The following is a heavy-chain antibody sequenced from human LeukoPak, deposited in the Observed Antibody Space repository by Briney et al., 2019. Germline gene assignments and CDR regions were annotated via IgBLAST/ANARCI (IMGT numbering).Heavy chain of an antibody. D-gene: IGHD6-6*01. V-gene: IGHV3-21*01. CDR1: GFTFSSYN. J-gene: IGHJ4*02. CDR3: ARDLDPSSSPFPYYFDY. CDR2: ISSSSSYI. Sequence: GGSLRLSCVASGFTFSSYNMNWVRQAPGKGLEWVSSISSSSSYIYYADSVKGRFTISRDNAKNSLYLQMNSLRAEDTAVYYCARDLDPSSSPFPYYFDYWGQGTLVTVSS.